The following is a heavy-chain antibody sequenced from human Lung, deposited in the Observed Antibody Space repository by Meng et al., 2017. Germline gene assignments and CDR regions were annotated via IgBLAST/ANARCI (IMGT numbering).Heavy chain of an antibody. CDR3: ATARFSFLLGFDY. Sequence: QVQLVQSGAEIKKPGASVKVSCKASADTFANYAISWVRQAPGQGLEWMGRISTHNGNTNYALKLQGRVTVTTDTSTSTAYMELRNPRSDDTAIYYCATARFSFLLGFDYWGQGTLVTVSS. CDR2: ISTHNGNT. D-gene: IGHD2-8*02. J-gene: IGHJ4*02. CDR1: ADTFANYA. V-gene: IGHV1-18*01.